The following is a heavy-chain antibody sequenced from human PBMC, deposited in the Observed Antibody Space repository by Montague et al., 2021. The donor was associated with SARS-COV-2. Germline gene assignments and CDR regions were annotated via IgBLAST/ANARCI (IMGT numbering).Heavy chain of an antibody. CDR1: GDSVAGQRGG. D-gene: IGHD3-9*01. J-gene: IGHJ3*02. CDR2: TIHKSKRDS. Sequence: CAISGDSVAGQRGGWDGNRQYLQTGLEWLGRTIHKSKRDSDYAESVKRRLVITPDTSKNQVSLQLNSVIPEDTAVYFCASSGITLTGLDAFDIWGQGTMVTSSS. V-gene: IGHV6-1*01. CDR3: ASSGITLTGLDAFDI.